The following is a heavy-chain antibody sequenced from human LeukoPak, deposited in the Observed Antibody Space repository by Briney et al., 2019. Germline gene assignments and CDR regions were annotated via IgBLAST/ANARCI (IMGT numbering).Heavy chain of an antibody. J-gene: IGHJ5*02. CDR3: ARQEGGFDP. V-gene: IGHV4-59*01. Sequence: KTSETLSLTCTLSGGSLNNYYWSWIRQPPEKGLEWIGYIHYSGSTNYNPSLKSRVTISVDTSKNQFSLKLSSVTAADTAVYYCARQEGGFDPWGRGTLVTVSS. CDR1: GGSLNNYY. CDR2: IHYSGST. D-gene: IGHD3-16*01.